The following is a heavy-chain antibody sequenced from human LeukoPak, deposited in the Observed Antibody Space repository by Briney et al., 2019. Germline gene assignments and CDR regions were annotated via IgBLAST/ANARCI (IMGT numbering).Heavy chain of an antibody. CDR1: GGSFSGYY. J-gene: IGHJ2*01. Sequence: SETLSLTCAVYGGSFSGYYWSWIRQPPGKGLEWIGEINHSGSTNYNPSLKSRVTISVDTSKNQFSLKLSSVTAADTAVYYCARGRIRYCSGGSCYAGVHWHFDLWGRGTLVTVSS. V-gene: IGHV4-34*01. CDR2: INHSGST. D-gene: IGHD2-15*01. CDR3: ARGRIRYCSGGSCYAGVHWHFDL.